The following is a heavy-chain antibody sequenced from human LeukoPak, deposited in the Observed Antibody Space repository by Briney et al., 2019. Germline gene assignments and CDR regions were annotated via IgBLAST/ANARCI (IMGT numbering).Heavy chain of an antibody. V-gene: IGHV3-7*01. D-gene: IGHD2-15*01. CDR1: GFTSSSYW. Sequence: GGSLRLSCAASGFTSSSYWMSWVRQAPGKGLEWVANIKQDGGEKYYVDSVEGRFTISRDNAKNSVYLQMNSLRAQDTAVYYCSRDQILGYCSGGSCPPDAFDIWGQGTMVTVSS. CDR3: SRDQILGYCSGGSCPPDAFDI. CDR2: IKQDGGEK. J-gene: IGHJ3*02.